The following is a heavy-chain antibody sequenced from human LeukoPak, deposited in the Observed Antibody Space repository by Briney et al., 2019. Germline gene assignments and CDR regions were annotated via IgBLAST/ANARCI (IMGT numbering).Heavy chain of an antibody. V-gene: IGHV3-21*01. CDR2: ISSSSSYI. CDR1: GFTFSSYS. J-gene: IGHJ4*02. CDR3: ARESIAVAGFDY. Sequence: GGSLRLPCAASGFTFSSYSMNWVRQAPGKGLEWVSSISSSSSYIYYADSVKARFTISRDNAKNSLYLKMNSLRAEDTAVYYCARESIAVAGFDYWGQGTLVTVSS. D-gene: IGHD6-19*01.